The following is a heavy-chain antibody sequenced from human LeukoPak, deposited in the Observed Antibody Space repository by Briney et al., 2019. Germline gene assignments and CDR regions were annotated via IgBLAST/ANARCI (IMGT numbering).Heavy chain of an antibody. CDR3: AELSSLECY. J-gene: IGHJ4*02. D-gene: IGHD3-3*01. CDR1: GSTLAESS. CDR2: YDPEEGGI. V-gene: IGHV1-24*01. Sequence: ASVKVSCKVSGSTLAESSIHWLRQAPGKGLEWMGGYDPEEGGIIYAQKFLDRVTMTEDTSTTTAYMEVSSLRAEDTAVYYCAELSSLECYWGQGTLVTVSS.